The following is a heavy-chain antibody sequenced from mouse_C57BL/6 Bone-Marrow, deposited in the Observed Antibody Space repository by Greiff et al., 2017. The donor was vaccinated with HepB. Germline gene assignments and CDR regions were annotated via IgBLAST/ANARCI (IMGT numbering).Heavy chain of an antibody. J-gene: IGHJ3*01. Sequence: QVQLQQPGAELVMPGASVKLSCKASGYNFTSYWMHWVKQRPGQGLEWIGEIDPSDSYTNYNQKFKGKSTLTVDKSSSTAYMQLSSLTSEDSAVYYCARFCYGFAYWGQGTLVTVSA. V-gene: IGHV1-69*01. CDR3: ARFCYGFAY. D-gene: IGHD2-12*01. CDR1: GYNFTSYW. CDR2: IDPSDSYT.